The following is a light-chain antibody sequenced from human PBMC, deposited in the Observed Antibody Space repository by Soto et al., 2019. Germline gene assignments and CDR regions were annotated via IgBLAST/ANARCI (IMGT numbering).Light chain of an antibody. CDR1: QSLVHGDGNTY. V-gene: IGKV2-24*01. J-gene: IGKJ2*01. CDR3: MQATQYPGT. Sequence: DIVMTQTPLSSPVTLGQPASISCRSSQSLVHGDGNTYLSWLQQRPGQPPRLLIYKTSKRSCGVPDRFSGSGAGTDFTLKISKVEAEDVGVYYCMQATQYPGTFGEGTRLEIK. CDR2: KTS.